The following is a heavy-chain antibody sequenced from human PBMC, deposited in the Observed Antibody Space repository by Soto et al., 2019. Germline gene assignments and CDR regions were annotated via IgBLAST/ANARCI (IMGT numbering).Heavy chain of an antibody. CDR1: GFTFSSYA. V-gene: IGHV3-30-3*01. CDR2: ISYDGSNK. J-gene: IGHJ4*02. CDR3: ARDADYGSGSYCNDY. Sequence: LRLSCAASGFTFSSYAMHWVRQAPGKGLEWVAVISYDGSNKYYADSVKGRFTISRDNSKNTLYLQMNSLRAEDTAVYYCARDADYGSGSYCNDYWGQGTLVTVSS. D-gene: IGHD3-10*01.